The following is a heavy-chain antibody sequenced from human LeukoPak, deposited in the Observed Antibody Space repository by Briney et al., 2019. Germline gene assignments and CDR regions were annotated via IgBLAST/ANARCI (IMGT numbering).Heavy chain of an antibody. J-gene: IGHJ5*02. CDR2: INHSGST. V-gene: IGHV4-34*01. Sequence: PGGSLRLSCAASGFTFSSYSMNWIRQPPGKGLEWIGEINHSGSTNYNPSLKSRVTISVDTSKNQFSLKLSSVTAADTAVYYCAREALYCSSTSCYFHWFDPWGQGTLVTVSS. D-gene: IGHD2-2*01. CDR3: AREALYCSSTSCYFHWFDP. CDR1: GFTFSSYS.